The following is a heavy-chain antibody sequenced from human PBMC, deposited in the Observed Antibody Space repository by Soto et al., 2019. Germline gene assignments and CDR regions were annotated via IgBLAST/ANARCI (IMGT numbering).Heavy chain of an antibody. V-gene: IGHV3-30*09. J-gene: IGHJ6*02. Sequence: QVQLVESGGGVVQPGRSLRLSCAASGFTFSSYAMHWVRQAPGKGREWVAVISSAGRDKYYADSVKGRFAISRDNSKNTLYVQLNRMRAEDTALYYCARDRQYGAGFIDVWGQGTTVTVSS. CDR3: ARDRQYGAGFIDV. CDR1: GFTFSSYA. D-gene: IGHD3-10*01. CDR2: ISSAGRDK.